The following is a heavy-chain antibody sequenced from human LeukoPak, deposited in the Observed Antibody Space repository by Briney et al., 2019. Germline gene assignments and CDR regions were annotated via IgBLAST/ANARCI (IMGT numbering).Heavy chain of an antibody. CDR1: GGTFSSYA. D-gene: IGHD5-18*01. J-gene: IGHJ4*02. Sequence: ASVKVSCKASGGTFSSYAISWVRQAPGQGLEWMGRIIPILGIANYAQKFQGRVTITADKSTSTAYMELSSLISEDTAVYYCARDSVDTAMVIGDYWGQGTLVTVSS. CDR3: ARDSVDTAMVIGDY. V-gene: IGHV1-69*04. CDR2: IIPILGIA.